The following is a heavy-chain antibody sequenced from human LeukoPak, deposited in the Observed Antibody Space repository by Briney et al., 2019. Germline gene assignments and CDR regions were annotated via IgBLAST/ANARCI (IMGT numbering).Heavy chain of an antibody. CDR2: ITWNGGST. J-gene: IGHJ4*02. D-gene: IGHD4-17*01. Sequence: TGGSLRLSCAASGFIFDDYGMSWVRQAPGRGLEWVSVITWNGGSTSYADSVKGRFTISRDNAKNSLYLQMNSLRAEDTALYYCARDRTMTTVTDFDSWGRGTLVTVSS. V-gene: IGHV3-20*04. CDR1: GFIFDDYG. CDR3: ARDRTMTTVTDFDS.